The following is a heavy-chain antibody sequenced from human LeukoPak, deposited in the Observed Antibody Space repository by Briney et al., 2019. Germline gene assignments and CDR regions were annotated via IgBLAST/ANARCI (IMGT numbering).Heavy chain of an antibody. V-gene: IGHV4-34*01. J-gene: IGHJ6*03. CDR1: GGSFRDYS. D-gene: IGHD5-18*01. Sequence: SETLSLTCAVYGGSFRDYSWTWIRQAPGKGLEGIGKLNLSGGTNPHPALMRRVIMSVDTSKNQISLKVRSVTAADTAVYYCARVGYSYSINDWSRLGLEAYPTKYYYYMDVWGKGTTVTVSS. CDR2: LNLSGGT. CDR3: ARVGYSYSINDWSRLGLEAYPTKYYYYMDV.